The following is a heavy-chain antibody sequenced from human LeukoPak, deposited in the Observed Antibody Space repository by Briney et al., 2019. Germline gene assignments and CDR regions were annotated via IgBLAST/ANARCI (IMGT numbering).Heavy chain of an antibody. CDR3: AELGITMIGGV. D-gene: IGHD3-10*02. J-gene: IGHJ6*04. V-gene: IGHV3-48*03. Sequence: GGSLRLSCAASGFTFSSYEMNWVRQAPGKGLEWVSYISSSGSTIYYADSVRGRFTISRDNAKHSLYLQMNSLRAEDTAVYYCAELGITMIGGVWGKGTTVTISS. CDR2: ISSSGSTI. CDR1: GFTFSSYE.